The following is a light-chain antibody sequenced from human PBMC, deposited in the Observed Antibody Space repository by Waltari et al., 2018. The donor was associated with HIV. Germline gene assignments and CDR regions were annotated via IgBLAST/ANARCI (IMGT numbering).Light chain of an antibody. CDR1: VSNIGSRS. J-gene: IGLJ3*02. CDR3: SSWDDNLNGPV. CDR2: NEN. V-gene: IGLV1-44*01. Sequence: QIVLTQSPSASGTPGQGVTIPCSGGVSNIGSRSVHWYQQGPGTAPTPPIYNENQRPSGVPDRFTGSKSGTSASLAISGLRSEDESDYYCSSWDDNLNGPVFGGGTKLTVL.